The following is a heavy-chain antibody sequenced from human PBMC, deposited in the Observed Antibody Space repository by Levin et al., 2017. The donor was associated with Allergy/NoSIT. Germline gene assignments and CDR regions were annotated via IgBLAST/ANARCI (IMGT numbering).Heavy chain of an antibody. CDR3: GSMVDTTMGSP. CDR1: LYISTIYF. J-gene: IGHJ5*02. Sequence: SLNISFNFSLYISTIYFILFVLHIPFKFLNFIFLIYPIYSYTNYIPSFQFHVTISADKSTSTAYLQWSSLKASDTAMYYCGSMVDTTMGSPWGQGTLVTVSS. CDR2: IYPIYSYT. V-gene: IGHV5-10-1*01. D-gene: IGHD5-18*01.